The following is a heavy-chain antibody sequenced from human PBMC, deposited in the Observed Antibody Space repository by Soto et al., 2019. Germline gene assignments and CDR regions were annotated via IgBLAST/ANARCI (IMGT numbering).Heavy chain of an antibody. V-gene: IGHV3-33*01. Sequence: QVQLVESGGGVVQPGRSLRLSCAASGFTFSSYGMHWVRQAPGKGLEWVAVIWYDGSNKYYADSVKGRFTISRDNSKNTLYLQMNSLRAEDTAVYYCARDNCSGGSCYSLFNYFDYWGQGTLVTVSS. D-gene: IGHD2-15*01. CDR2: IWYDGSNK. J-gene: IGHJ4*02. CDR3: ARDNCSGGSCYSLFNYFDY. CDR1: GFTFSSYG.